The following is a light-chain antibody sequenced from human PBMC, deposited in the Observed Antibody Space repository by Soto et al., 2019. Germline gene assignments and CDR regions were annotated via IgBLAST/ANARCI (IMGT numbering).Light chain of an antibody. J-gene: IGLJ2*01. CDR1: SSDVVGYNY. V-gene: IGLV2-14*01. Sequence: QSALTQPASVSGSPGQSITISCTGTSSDVVGYNYVSWYQHHPGKAPKLIIYEVTNRPSGVSYRFSGSRSGNTASLTISGLQAEDEAAYYCSAYTSTNTLAFGGGTKLTVL. CDR2: EVT. CDR3: SAYTSTNTLA.